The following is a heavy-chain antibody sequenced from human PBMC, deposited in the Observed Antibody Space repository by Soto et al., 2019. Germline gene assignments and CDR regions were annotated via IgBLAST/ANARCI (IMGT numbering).Heavy chain of an antibody. V-gene: IGHV4-61*01. J-gene: IGHJ4*02. CDR3: ARDGYNYGSGSSNFDY. Sequence: PSETLSLTCTVSGGSVSSGSYYWSWIRQPPGKGLEWIGYIYYSGSTNYNPSLKSRVTISVDTSKNQFSLKLSSVTAADTDVYYCARDGYNYGSGSSNFDYWGQGTMVTVSS. D-gene: IGHD3-10*01. CDR2: IYYSGST. CDR1: GGSVSSGSYY.